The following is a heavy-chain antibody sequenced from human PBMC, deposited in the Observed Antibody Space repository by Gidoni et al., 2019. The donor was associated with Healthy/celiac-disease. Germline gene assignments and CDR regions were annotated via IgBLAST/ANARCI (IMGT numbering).Heavy chain of an antibody. CDR2: ISYDGINK. V-gene: IGHV3-30*03. J-gene: IGHJ4*02. D-gene: IGHD2-2*02. CDR3: ARGPRDVVPAAIEGGPFDY. Sequence: QVQLVESGGGVVQPGRSLRLSCAAYGFPSSSYGMHWVRQAPGKGLELVAVISYDGINKYYADSVKGRLTISRDNSKNTLYLQMNSLRAEDTAVYYCARGPRDVVPAAIEGGPFDYWGQGTLVTVSS. CDR1: GFPSSSYG.